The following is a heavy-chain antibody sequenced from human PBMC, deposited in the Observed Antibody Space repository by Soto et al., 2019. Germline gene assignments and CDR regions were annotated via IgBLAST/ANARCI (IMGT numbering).Heavy chain of an antibody. D-gene: IGHD6-6*01. J-gene: IGHJ4*02. CDR1: GLTFSVYG. CDR3: AQGRSSREGLEFDY. Sequence: QVQLVESGGGVVQPGRSLTVSCAASGLTFSVYGMHWVRQAPGKGLEWVTGIASDGSRKFYTGSVKGRFTISRDNSKSTLSVQMNSLRVEDTAVYYCAQGRSSREGLEFDYWGQGTLVTVSS. CDR2: IASDGSRK. V-gene: IGHV3-30*18.